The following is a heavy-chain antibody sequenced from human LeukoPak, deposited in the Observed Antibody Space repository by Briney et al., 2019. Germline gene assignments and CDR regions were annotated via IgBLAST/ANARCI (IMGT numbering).Heavy chain of an antibody. CDR1: GFTFSSYA. J-gene: IGHJ6*01. V-gene: IGHV3-23*01. CDR3: RKDRGARYCGSPSCHKKDYYGMEV. CDR2: ISGNGGST. Sequence: GGSLRLSCAVSGFTFSSYAMSWVRQAPGKGLEWVSAISGNGGSTYYADSVKDRLTISRDKSKNTLCLQVHSLGAEDTAVYYCRKDRGARYCGSPSCHKKDYYGMEVWGGETTDSVS. D-gene: IGHD2-2*02.